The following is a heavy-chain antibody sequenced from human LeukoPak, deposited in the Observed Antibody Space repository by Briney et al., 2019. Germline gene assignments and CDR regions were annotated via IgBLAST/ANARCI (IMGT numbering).Heavy chain of an antibody. V-gene: IGHV3-23*01. CDR2: IRGSGDDT. J-gene: IGHJ1*01. CDR1: GFTFSSYA. CDR3: AKAHDDWNYVYFRH. Sequence: GGSLRLSCAASGFTFSSYAVSWVRRAPGKGLEWVSAIRGSGDDTYYADSVKGRFTISRDNSKNTLYLQMNSLRAEDTAVYYCAKAHDDWNYVYFRHWGQGTLVTVSS. D-gene: IGHD1-7*01.